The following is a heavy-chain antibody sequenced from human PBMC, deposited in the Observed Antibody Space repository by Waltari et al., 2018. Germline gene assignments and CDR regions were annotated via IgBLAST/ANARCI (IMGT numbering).Heavy chain of an antibody. D-gene: IGHD5-18*01. CDR2: IKQDGSEK. Sequence: EVQLVESGGGLVQPGGSLRLSCAASGFSCSRYWMSWARQAPGKGLEWVANIKQDGSEKYYVDSVKGRFTISRDNAKNSLYLQMNSLRAEDTAVYYCARDRDSYGYDPWYFDLWGRGTLVTVSS. CDR1: GFSCSRYW. J-gene: IGHJ2*01. V-gene: IGHV3-7*01. CDR3: ARDRDSYGYDPWYFDL.